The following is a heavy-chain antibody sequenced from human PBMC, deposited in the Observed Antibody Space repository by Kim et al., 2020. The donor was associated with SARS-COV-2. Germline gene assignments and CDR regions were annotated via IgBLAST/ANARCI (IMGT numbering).Heavy chain of an antibody. D-gene: IGHD3-9*01. CDR1: GASINSHY. CDR3: ARQAWRGKDVALGLFYFDL. Sequence: SETLSLTCSVSGASINSHYWAWIRQPPGKGLEWIGQIDYSGSAKYDPSLKSRVTFSVDTAKNQFSLKVTSLAPADTAVYYCARQAWRGKDVALGLFYFDLWGQGTRVPVFS. V-gene: IGHV4-59*08. J-gene: IGHJ1*01. CDR2: IDYSGSA.